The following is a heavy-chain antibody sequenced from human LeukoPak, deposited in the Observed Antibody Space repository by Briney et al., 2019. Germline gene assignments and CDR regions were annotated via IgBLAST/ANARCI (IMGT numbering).Heavy chain of an antibody. J-gene: IGHJ4*02. CDR2: IYPGDSDT. CDR3: ARSDGSGSFPPYFDY. CDR1: GYSFTSYW. Sequence: GESLKISCKGSGYSFTSYWIGWVRQMPGKGLEWMGIIYPGDSDTRYSPSFQGQVTISADKSISTAYLQWSSLKASDTAMYYCARSDGSGSFPPYFDYWGQGTLVTVSS. D-gene: IGHD3-10*01. V-gene: IGHV5-51*01.